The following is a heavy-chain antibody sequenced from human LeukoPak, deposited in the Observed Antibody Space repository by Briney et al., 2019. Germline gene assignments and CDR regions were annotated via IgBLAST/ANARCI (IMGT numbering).Heavy chain of an antibody. CDR3: ARVGIAAVTY. CDR1: GFTFNNYA. Sequence: GGSLRLSCVASGFTFNNYAMHWVRQAPGKGPEWVAVIWYDGSNKYYADSVKGRFTISRDNSKNTLYLQMNSLRAEDTAVYYCARVGIAAVTYWGQGTLVTVSS. D-gene: IGHD6-13*01. CDR2: IWYDGSNK. V-gene: IGHV3-33*01. J-gene: IGHJ4*02.